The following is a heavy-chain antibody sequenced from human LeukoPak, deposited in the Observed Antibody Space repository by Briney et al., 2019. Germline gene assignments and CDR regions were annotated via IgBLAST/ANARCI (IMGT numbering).Heavy chain of an antibody. CDR2: INHSGST. CDR1: GGSFSGYY. Sequence: PSETLSLTCAVYGGSFSGYYWSWIRQPPGKGLEWIGEINHSGSTNYNPSLKSRVTISVGTSKNQFSLKLSSVTAADTAVYYCARGGGNSMYYYYYYMDVWGKGTTVTVSS. D-gene: IGHD4-23*01. CDR3: ARGGGNSMYYYYYYMDV. V-gene: IGHV4-34*01. J-gene: IGHJ6*03.